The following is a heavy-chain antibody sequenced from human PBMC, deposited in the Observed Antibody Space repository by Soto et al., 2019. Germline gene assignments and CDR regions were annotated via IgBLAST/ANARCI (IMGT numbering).Heavy chain of an antibody. Sequence: GGSLRLSCEASGFTFSFYAMTWVRQAPGEGLEWVSSISSSSSYIYYADSVKGRFTISRDNAKNSLYLQMNSLRAEDTAVYYCARAGGYVHPWGQGTLVTVSS. D-gene: IGHD6-25*01. CDR3: ARAGGYVHP. CDR2: ISSSSSYI. J-gene: IGHJ5*02. CDR1: GFTFSFYA. V-gene: IGHV3-21*01.